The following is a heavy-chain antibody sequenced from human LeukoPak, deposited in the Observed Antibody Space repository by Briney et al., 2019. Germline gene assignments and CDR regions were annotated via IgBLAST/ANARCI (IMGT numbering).Heavy chain of an antibody. CDR2: MNPNSGNT. V-gene: IGHV1-8*01. D-gene: IGHD1-26*01. CDR3: ARRSGSYQGDNWFDP. CDR1: GYTFTSYD. Sequence: GASVKVSCKASGYTFTSYDINWVRQATGQGLEWMGWMNPNSGNTGYAQKFQGRVTMTRNTSISTAYMELSSLGAEDMAVYYCARRSGSYQGDNWFDPWGQGTLVTVSS. J-gene: IGHJ5*02.